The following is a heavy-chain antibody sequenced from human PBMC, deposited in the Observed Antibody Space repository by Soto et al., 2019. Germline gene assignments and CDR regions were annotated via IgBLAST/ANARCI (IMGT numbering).Heavy chain of an antibody. D-gene: IGHD3-10*01. J-gene: IGHJ3*02. CDR1: GFTVTTNY. Sequence: EVQLVESGGGLVQPGGSLRLSCAASGFTVTTNYMSWVRQPPGKGLEWVSVVYSGGSTYYADSVKGRFTVSRDNSKNTLYLQMTSLRAEDTAVYYCARDVEGKNDDFDIWGQGTVVTVSA. V-gene: IGHV3-66*01. CDR2: VYSGGST. CDR3: ARDVEGKNDDFDI.